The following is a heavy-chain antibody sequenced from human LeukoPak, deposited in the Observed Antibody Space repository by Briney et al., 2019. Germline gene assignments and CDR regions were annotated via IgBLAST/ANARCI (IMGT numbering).Heavy chain of an antibody. CDR2: IYYSGST. D-gene: IGHD3-22*01. Sequence: SETLSLTCTVSGGSISSSSYYWGWIRQPPGKGLEWIGSIYYSGSTYYNPSLKSRVTISVDTSKNQFSLKLSSVTAADTAVCYCARLPDDSSARYYYYYMDVWGKGTTVTVSS. J-gene: IGHJ6*03. CDR3: ARLPDDSSARYYYYYMDV. CDR1: GGSISSSSYY. V-gene: IGHV4-39*01.